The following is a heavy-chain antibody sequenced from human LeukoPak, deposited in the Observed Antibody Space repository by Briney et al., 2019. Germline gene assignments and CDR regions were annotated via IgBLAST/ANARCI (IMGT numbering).Heavy chain of an antibody. CDR2: INPSGGT. D-gene: IGHD4-23*01. CDR1: SXXS. V-gene: IGHV4-34*01. CDR3: ARGGKATVVTM. Sequence: SXXSXXWXRQPPGXGLEYIGEINPSGGTNHNPSLMSRVSMSVDTSKNQVSLKLTSVTAADTAVYYCARGGKATVVTMWGQGILVTVSS. J-gene: IGHJ4*02.